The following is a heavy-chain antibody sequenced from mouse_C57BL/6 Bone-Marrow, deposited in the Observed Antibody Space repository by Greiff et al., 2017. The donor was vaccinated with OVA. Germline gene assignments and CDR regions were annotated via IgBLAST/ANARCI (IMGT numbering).Heavy chain of an antibody. D-gene: IGHD2-3*01. J-gene: IGHJ2*01. CDR2: INPYNGGT. Sequence: VQLQQSGTELVKPGASVKMSCKASGYTFTDYYMNWVKQSHGKSLEWIGVINPYNGGTSYNQKFKGKATLTVDKSSSTAYMELSSLTSEYSAVYYCAREGWLLYYFDYWGQGTTLTVSS. CDR1: GYTFTDYY. CDR3: AREGWLLYYFDY. V-gene: IGHV1-19*01.